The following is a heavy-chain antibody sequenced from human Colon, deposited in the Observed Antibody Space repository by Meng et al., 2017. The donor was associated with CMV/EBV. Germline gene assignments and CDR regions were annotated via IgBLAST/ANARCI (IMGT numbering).Heavy chain of an antibody. Sequence: LSCPAAGFTFHDYYMNWIRQAPGNGLEWLAYISPSTSIIYYADSVRGRFTISRDNAKNSLSLQMNSLRGEDTARYYCARSKLGIIDDWGQGTLVTVSS. CDR3: ARSKLGIIDD. CDR2: ISPSTSII. J-gene: IGHJ4*02. V-gene: IGHV3-11*01. CDR1: GFTFHDYY. D-gene: IGHD7-27*01.